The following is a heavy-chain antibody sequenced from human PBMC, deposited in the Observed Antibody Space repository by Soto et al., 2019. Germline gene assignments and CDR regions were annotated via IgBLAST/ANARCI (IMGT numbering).Heavy chain of an antibody. D-gene: IGHD2-2*01. CDR1: GDTFTSSG. CDR3: ARGVVVPAATGKTWFDP. V-gene: IGHV1-18*01. J-gene: IGHJ5*02. CDR2: ISVYNGNT. Sequence: ASVKVSCKASGDTFTSSGISWVRRAPGQGLEWMGWISVYNGNTNYAQNFQGRVSMTTDTSTSTVYMELRNLRSDDTAVYYCARGVVVPAATGKTWFDPWGQGTLVTVSS.